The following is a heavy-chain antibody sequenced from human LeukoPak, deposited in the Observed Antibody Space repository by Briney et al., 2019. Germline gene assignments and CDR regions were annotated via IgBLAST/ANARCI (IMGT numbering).Heavy chain of an antibody. J-gene: IGHJ6*03. D-gene: IGHD2-15*01. Sequence: GGSLRLSCAASGFTFSSYAMSWVRQAPGKGLEWVSAISGSGGSTYYADSVKGRFTISRDNSKNTLYLQMNSLRAEDTAVYYCARPVVAATFYYYYYMDVWGKGTTVTISS. CDR2: ISGSGGST. CDR1: GFTFSSYA. V-gene: IGHV3-23*01. CDR3: ARPVVAATFYYYYYMDV.